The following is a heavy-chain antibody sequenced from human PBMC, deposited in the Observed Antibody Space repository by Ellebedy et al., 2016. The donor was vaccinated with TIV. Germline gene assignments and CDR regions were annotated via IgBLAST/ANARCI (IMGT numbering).Heavy chain of an antibody. Sequence: GESLKISCAASGFTFSSYVMHWVRQAPGRGLEWVTFIWNDRSKNHYADSLKGRFTISRDNSKNTVSLLMNSLRAVETAVYYCARDATWKYNESSGYYIPSLHYFDYWGQGALVTVSS. CDR1: GFTFSSYV. V-gene: IGHV3-33*01. J-gene: IGHJ4*02. D-gene: IGHD3-22*01. CDR2: IWNDRSKN. CDR3: ARDATWKYNESSGYYIPSLHYFDY.